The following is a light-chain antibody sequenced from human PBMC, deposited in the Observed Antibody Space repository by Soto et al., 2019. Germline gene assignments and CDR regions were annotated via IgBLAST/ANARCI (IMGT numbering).Light chain of an antibody. V-gene: IGKV1-5*01. CDR2: DAS. Sequence: DIQMTQSPSTLSGSVGDRVTITCRASQSISSYLNWYQQKPGKAPKLLIYDASSLESGVPSRFSGSGSGTEFTLTISSLQPDDFATYFCQLYNRNTWSFGPGTKVDIK. CDR1: QSISSY. CDR3: QLYNRNTWS. J-gene: IGKJ1*01.